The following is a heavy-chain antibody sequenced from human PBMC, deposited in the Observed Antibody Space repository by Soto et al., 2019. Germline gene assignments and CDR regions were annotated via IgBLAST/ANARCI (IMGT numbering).Heavy chain of an antibody. J-gene: IGHJ6*02. CDR3: ARDLSGYEGYGMDV. Sequence: GGSLRLSCAASGFTFSSYAMHWVRQAPGKGLEWVAVISYDGSNKYYADSVKGRSTISRDNSKNTLYLQMNSLRAEDTAVYYCARDLSGYEGYGMDVWGQGTTVTVSS. V-gene: IGHV3-30-3*01. CDR1: GFTFSSYA. D-gene: IGHD5-12*01. CDR2: ISYDGSNK.